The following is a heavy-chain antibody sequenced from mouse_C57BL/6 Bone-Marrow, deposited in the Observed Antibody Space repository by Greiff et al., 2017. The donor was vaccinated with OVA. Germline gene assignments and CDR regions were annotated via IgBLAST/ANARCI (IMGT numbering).Heavy chain of an antibody. V-gene: IGHV1-50*01. CDR2: IDPSDSYT. Sequence: QVQLQQPGAELVKPGASVKLSCKASGYTFTSYWMQWVKQRPGQGLEWIGEIDPSDSYTNYNQKFKGKATLTVDTSSSTAYMQLSSLTSEDSAVYYCARGRDPTTSRYFDYWGQGTTLTVSS. D-gene: IGHD2-1*01. J-gene: IGHJ2*01. CDR3: ARGRDPTTSRYFDY. CDR1: GYTFTSYW.